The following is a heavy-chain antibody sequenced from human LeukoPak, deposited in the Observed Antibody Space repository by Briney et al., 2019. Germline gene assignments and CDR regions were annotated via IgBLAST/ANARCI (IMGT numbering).Heavy chain of an antibody. CDR3: GRERNAYYMDV. V-gene: IGHV3-74*01. CDR2: IKADGST. J-gene: IGHJ6*03. Sequence: GGSLRLSCAASGFTFGNFWMRWVRQGPEKGLEWVSGIKADGSTGYADSVKGRFTISRDNAKNTLYLQMSSLSSEDTAVYYCGRERNAYYMDVWGKGTTVTVSS. CDR1: GFTFGNFW.